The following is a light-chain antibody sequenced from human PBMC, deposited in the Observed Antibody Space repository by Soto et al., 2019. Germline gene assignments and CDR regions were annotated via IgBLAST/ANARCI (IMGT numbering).Light chain of an antibody. CDR3: QQYNSHPYS. Sequence: DIQMTQSPSTLSASVGDRVIISCWASQSISTWLAWYQLKPGKAPNLLIYKASSSQSGVPSRFSGSGSGTEFTLTISSLQPDDFATYYCQQYNSHPYSFGQGTKVEIK. CDR1: QSISTW. CDR2: KAS. V-gene: IGKV1-5*03. J-gene: IGKJ2*03.